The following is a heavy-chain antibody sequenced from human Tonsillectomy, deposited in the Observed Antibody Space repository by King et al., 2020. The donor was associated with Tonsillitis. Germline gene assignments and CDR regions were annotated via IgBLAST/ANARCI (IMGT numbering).Heavy chain of an antibody. CDR3: ARTITMVRGVPDY. CDR2: IYYSGST. V-gene: IGHV4-39*01. Sequence: QLQESGPGLVKPSETLSLTCTVSGGSISSSSYYWGWIRQPPGKGLEWIGSIYYSGSTYYNPSLKSRVTISVDTSKNQFSLKLSSVTDADPAVYYCARTITMVRGVPDYWGQGTLVTVSS. CDR1: GGSISSSSYY. D-gene: IGHD3-10*01. J-gene: IGHJ4*02.